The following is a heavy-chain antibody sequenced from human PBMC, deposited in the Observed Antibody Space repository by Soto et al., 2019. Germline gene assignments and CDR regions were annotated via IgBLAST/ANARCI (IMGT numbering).Heavy chain of an antibody. V-gene: IGHV4-34*01. CDR3: ERGRRSSGYGRGPANWFDP. D-gene: IGHD3-22*01. CDR2: INHSGST. Sequence: EALSLTGSVHGGSFNGYYWSWIRQHPGKGLEWIGEINHSGSTNYNPSLRSRVTITLDTFKNQFSLKLSCVTAADTAVYYCERGRRSSGYGRGPANWFDPWGQGTLVTVYS. J-gene: IGHJ5*02. CDR1: GGSFNGYY.